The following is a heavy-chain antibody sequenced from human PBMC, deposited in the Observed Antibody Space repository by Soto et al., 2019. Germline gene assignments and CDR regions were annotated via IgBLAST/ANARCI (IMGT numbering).Heavy chain of an antibody. CDR1: GGSISSSSYY. CDR2: IYYSGST. Sequence: WETLSLTCIVSGGSISSSSYYWGWIRQPPGKGLEWIGSIYYSGSTYYNPSLKSRVTISVDTSKNQFSLKLSSVTAADTAVFYCERHRARNWLDPWGQGTMLTVST. CDR3: ERHRARNWLDP. J-gene: IGHJ5*02. V-gene: IGHV4-39*01. D-gene: IGHD6-6*01.